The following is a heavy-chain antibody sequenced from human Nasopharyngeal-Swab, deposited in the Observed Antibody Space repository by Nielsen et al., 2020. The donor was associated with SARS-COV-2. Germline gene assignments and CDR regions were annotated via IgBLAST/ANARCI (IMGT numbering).Heavy chain of an antibody. V-gene: IGHV3-66*03. CDR3: ARHDGGVRGVIINGVDY. Sequence: VRQAPGKGLEWVSVIYSCGSTYYADSVKGRFTISRDNSKNTLYLQMNSLRAEDTAVYYCARHDGGVRGVIINGVDYWGQGTLVTVSS. CDR2: IYSCGST. D-gene: IGHD3-10*01. J-gene: IGHJ4*02.